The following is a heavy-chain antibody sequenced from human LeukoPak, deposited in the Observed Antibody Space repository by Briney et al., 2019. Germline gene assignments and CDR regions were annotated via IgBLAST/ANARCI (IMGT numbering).Heavy chain of an antibody. Sequence: GASVKVSCKASGYTFTGYYMHWVRQAPGQGLEWMGRINPNSGGTNYAQKFQGRVTMTRDTSISTAYMELSRLRSDDTAVYYCARYPSYGVPYYYYGMDVWGQGTTVTVSS. CDR3: ARYPSYGVPYYYYGMDV. CDR2: INPNSGGT. CDR1: GYTFTGYY. V-gene: IGHV1-2*06. J-gene: IGHJ6*02. D-gene: IGHD5-18*01.